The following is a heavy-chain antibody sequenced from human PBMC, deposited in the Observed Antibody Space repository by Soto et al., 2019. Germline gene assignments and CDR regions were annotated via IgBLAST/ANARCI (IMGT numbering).Heavy chain of an antibody. CDR2: ISGSGDRT. D-gene: IGHD3-22*01. CDR3: VKDDGGYPSTAPH. J-gene: IGHJ4*02. V-gene: IGHV3-23*01. CDR1: GITISNYP. Sequence: GGSLRLSCAASGITISNYPMSWVRQAPGKGLDWVSGISGSGDRTYYTDSAKGRFTISKDISKNSLSLQLDSLGVDDTAVYFCVKDDGGYPSTAPHWGQGTLVTVSS.